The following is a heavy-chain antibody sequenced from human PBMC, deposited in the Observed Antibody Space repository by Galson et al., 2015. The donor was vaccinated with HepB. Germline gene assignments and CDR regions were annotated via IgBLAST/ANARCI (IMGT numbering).Heavy chain of an antibody. Sequence: SVKVSCKASGYSFTSYGISWVRQAPGQGLEWMGWISTYNDNTKYAQKVQGRVTMTTDTSTSTAYMELRSLRSDDTAVYYCARDVSIAMAATSAFDIWSQGTMVTVSS. CDR2: ISTYNDNT. V-gene: IGHV1-18*01. D-gene: IGHD6-19*01. CDR1: GYSFTSYG. J-gene: IGHJ3*02. CDR3: ARDVSIAMAATSAFDI.